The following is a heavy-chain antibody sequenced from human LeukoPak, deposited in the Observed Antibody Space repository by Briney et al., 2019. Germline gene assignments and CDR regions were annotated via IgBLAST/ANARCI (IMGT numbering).Heavy chain of an antibody. J-gene: IGHJ4*02. V-gene: IGHV3-30*04. CDR3: ARDRNPYYYGSGTKY. CDR2: ISYDGSNR. CDR1: GFTFSSYA. Sequence: PAGGSLRLSCAASGFTFSSYAMHWVRQAPGKGLEWGAVISYDGSNRYYADSVKGRFTISRDNSKNTLYLQMNSLRAEDTAVYYCARDRNPYYYGSGTKYWGQGTLVTVSS. D-gene: IGHD3-10*01.